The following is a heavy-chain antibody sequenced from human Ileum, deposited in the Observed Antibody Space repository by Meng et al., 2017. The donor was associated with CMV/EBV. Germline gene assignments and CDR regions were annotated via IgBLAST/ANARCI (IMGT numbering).Heavy chain of an antibody. CDR1: GSTFSNYA. Sequence: GGFLRSSCAAFGSTFSNYAMSWVRQAPGKGLEWVSAISGGEATTYYADSVKGRFTISRDNSKNTLCLQMNSLGAEDTAVYYCVKDDNNSWYSKDSQNFDYWGQGALVTVSS. CDR2: ISGGEATT. D-gene: IGHD6-13*01. J-gene: IGHJ4*02. V-gene: IGHV3-23*01. CDR3: VKDDNNSWYSKDSQNFDY.